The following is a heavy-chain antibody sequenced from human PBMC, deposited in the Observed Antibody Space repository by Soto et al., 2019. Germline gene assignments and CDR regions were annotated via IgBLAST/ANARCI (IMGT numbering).Heavy chain of an antibody. CDR2: IYYSGDT. Sequence: SETLSLTCTVSGGSIISGDYYWSWIRQPPGKGLEWIGYIYYSGDTSYNPSLKSRVTISIDTSKNQFSLKLSSVTAADTAVYYCARDLKYVSAGGYYYYGMDVWGQGATVTVSS. D-gene: IGHD3-16*01. CDR3: ARDLKYVSAGGYYYYGMDV. J-gene: IGHJ6*02. V-gene: IGHV4-30-4*02. CDR1: GGSIISGDYY.